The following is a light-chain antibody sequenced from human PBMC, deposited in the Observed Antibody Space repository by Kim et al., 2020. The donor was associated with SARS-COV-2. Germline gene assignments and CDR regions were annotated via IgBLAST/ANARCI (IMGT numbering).Light chain of an antibody. V-gene: IGLV10-54*01. CDR2: RNN. CDR1: SNRVGNQG. J-gene: IGLJ3*02. Sequence: RQTATLTCAGSSNRVGNQGADWLQKHRGHPPKLLSYRNNSRPSGISERLSASRSGNTASLTITGLQPEDEADYYCSAWDSSLSAWVFGGGTQLTVL. CDR3: SAWDSSLSAWV.